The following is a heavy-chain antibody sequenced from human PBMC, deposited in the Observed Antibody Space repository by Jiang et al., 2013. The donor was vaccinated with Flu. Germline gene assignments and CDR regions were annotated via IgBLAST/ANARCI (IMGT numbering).Heavy chain of an antibody. J-gene: IGHJ6*02. CDR1: GYTYTDYA. D-gene: IGHD1-1*01. CDR3: ARAQVSTTGTFYYYYGMDV. V-gene: IGHV7-4-1*02. Sequence: ELKKPGASVKVSCKASGYTYTDYAINWVRQAPGQGLEWMRWINTNTGTPTYAQGFTGRSVFSLDTSVSTAYLQISSLRAADTAVYYCARAQVSTTGTFYYYYGMDVWGQGTTVTVSS. CDR2: INTNTGTP.